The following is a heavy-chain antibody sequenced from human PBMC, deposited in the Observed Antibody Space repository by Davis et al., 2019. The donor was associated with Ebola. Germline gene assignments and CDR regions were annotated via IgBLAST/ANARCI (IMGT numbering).Heavy chain of an antibody. CDR2: IYHWGNT. CDR1: GGSITNYY. Sequence: SETLSLTCTVSGGSITNYYWSWIRQSPEKGLEWIGYIYHWGNTHYNPSLESRVAMSLDTSKNQFSLKLNSVTAADTAVYYCARQSRVNMVGEFESWGQGIMVTVSS. J-gene: IGHJ5*01. V-gene: IGHV4-59*08. D-gene: IGHD2-15*01. CDR3: ARQSRVNMVGEFES.